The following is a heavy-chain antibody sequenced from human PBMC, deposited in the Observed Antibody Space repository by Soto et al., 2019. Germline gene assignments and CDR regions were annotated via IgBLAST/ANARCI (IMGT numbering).Heavy chain of an antibody. V-gene: IGHV4-59*01. Sequence: SETLSLTCTVSGGSISNFYWSWIRQPPGKGLEWIGYISYSGNTNYNPSLKSRVSISVDTSKNQLSLNLASVTAADTAVYYCARAPMVLSRSYFDSWGQGTPVTVSS. CDR3: ARAPMVLSRSYFDS. J-gene: IGHJ4*02. D-gene: IGHD2-8*01. CDR1: GGSISNFY. CDR2: ISYSGNT.